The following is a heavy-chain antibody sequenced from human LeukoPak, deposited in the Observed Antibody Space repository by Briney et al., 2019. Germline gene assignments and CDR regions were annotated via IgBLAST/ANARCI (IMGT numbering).Heavy chain of an antibody. J-gene: IGHJ4*02. D-gene: IGHD4-23*01. CDR2: INSDGSST. V-gene: IGHV3-74*01. CDR3: ARDLGLDYGGSQ. Sequence: PGGSLRLSCAASGFTFSSYWMHWVRQAPGKGLVWVSHINSDGSSTNYADSVKGRFTISRDSAKNTLYLQMNTLRAEDTAVYYCARDLGLDYGGSQWGQGTLVTVSS. CDR1: GFTFSSYW.